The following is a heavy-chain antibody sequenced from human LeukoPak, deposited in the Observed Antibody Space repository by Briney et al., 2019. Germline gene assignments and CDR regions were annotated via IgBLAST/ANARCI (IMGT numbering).Heavy chain of an antibody. V-gene: IGHV3-23*01. D-gene: IGHD5-18*01. Sequence: GGSLRLSCAASGFTFSSYAMSWVRQAPGKGLEWVSAISGSGGSTYYADSVKGRFIISRDNSKNTLYLQMNSLRAEDTAVYYCAKLSQGSYGPFDYWGQGTLVTVSS. CDR2: ISGSGGST. CDR3: AKLSQGSYGPFDY. J-gene: IGHJ4*02. CDR1: GFTFSSYA.